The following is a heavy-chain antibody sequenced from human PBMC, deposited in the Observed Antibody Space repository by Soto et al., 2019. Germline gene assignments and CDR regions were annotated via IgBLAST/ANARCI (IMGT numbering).Heavy chain of an antibody. D-gene: IGHD1-26*01. Sequence: ASVKVSCKASGYTFTSYGISWVRQAPGQGLEWMGWISAYNGNTNYAQKLQGRVTMTTDTSTSTAYMELRSLRSDDTAVYYCARDVERHVLIGGSSYFDYWGQGTLVTVSS. CDR3: ARDVERHVLIGGSSYFDY. V-gene: IGHV1-18*04. J-gene: IGHJ4*02. CDR1: GYTFTSYG. CDR2: ISAYNGNT.